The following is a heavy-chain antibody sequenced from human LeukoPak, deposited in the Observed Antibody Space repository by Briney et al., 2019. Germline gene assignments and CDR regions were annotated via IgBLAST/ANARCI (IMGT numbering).Heavy chain of an antibody. D-gene: IGHD1-7*01. V-gene: IGHV3-20*04. Sequence: GGSLRLSCAASGFTFDDYGMSWVRHAPGKGLEWVSGINWNGGSTGYADSVKGRFTISRDNAKNSLYLQMNSLRDEDTALYYCARGNYGANFDYWGQGTLVTVSS. CDR1: GFTFDDYG. CDR3: ARGNYGANFDY. J-gene: IGHJ4*02. CDR2: INWNGGST.